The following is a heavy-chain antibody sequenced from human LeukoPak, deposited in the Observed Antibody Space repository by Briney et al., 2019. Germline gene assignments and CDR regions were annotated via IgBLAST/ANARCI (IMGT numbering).Heavy chain of an antibody. CDR3: ARTVTGRYDY. Sequence: PGGSLRLSCEASGFTFSSYDMNWVRQAPGKGLEWVSYISTSSSTLYYADSVKGRFTFSRDNAKNSLYLHMNSLRDEDTAVYYCARTVTGRYDYWGQGTLVTVSS. CDR1: GFTFSSYD. CDR2: ISTSSSTL. J-gene: IGHJ4*02. V-gene: IGHV3-48*02. D-gene: IGHD5-18*01.